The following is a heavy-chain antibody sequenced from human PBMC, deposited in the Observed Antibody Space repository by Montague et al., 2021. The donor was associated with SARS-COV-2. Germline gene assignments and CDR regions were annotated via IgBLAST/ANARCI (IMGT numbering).Heavy chain of an antibody. V-gene: IGHV4-59*13. J-gene: IGHJ4*02. D-gene: IGHD3-22*01. CDR3: ARDSRYYDSSGHFDY. CDR1: GGSISSYY. CDR2: IYYSGST. Sequence: SETLSLTCTVSGGSISSYYWSWIRQPPGKGLERIGYIYYSGSTNYNPSLKSRVTISVDTSKNQFSLKLSSVTAADTAVYYCARDSRYYDSSGHFDYWGQGTLVTVSS.